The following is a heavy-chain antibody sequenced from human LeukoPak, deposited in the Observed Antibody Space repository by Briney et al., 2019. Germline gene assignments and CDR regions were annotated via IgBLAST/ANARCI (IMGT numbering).Heavy chain of an antibody. D-gene: IGHD2-2*01. J-gene: IGHJ6*03. CDR2: ISGSGGST. CDR1: GFTFSSYA. V-gene: IGHV3-23*01. Sequence: GGSLRLSCAASGFTFSSYAMSWVRQAPGKGLEWVSAISGSGGSTYYADSAKGRFTISRANSKNTLYLQMNSLRAEDTAVYYCAKRDCSSTSCYYYYYYMDVWGKGTTVTVSS. CDR3: AKRDCSSTSCYYYYYYMDV.